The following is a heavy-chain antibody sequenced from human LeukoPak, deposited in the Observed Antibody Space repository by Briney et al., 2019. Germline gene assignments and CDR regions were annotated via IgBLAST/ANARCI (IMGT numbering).Heavy chain of an antibody. J-gene: IGHJ4*02. V-gene: IGHV1-69*05. Sequence: GASVKVSCKASGGTFSSYAISWVRQAPGQGLEWMGGIIPIFGTANYAQKFQGRVTITTDESTSTAYMELSSLRSEDTAVYYCAREARPYSYGPYYFDYWGQGTLVTVSS. D-gene: IGHD5-18*01. CDR3: AREARPYSYGPYYFDY. CDR2: IIPIFGTA. CDR1: GGTFSSYA.